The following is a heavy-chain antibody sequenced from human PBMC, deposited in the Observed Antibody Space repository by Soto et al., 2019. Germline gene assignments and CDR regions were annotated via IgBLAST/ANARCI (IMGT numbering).Heavy chain of an antibody. CDR3: ASDFRTRGWFRQAGNFAMDV. CDR1: GYPYTNSY. Sequence: GASVKVSCKASGYPYTNSYMHWVRQAPGQGLEWMGWIHPNTGGTNYAQKFQGRVTMTRDTSVSTVYMELNGLTSDDTAIYFCASDFRTRGWFRQAGNFAMDVWGQGTTVTVSS. CDR2: IHPNTGGT. D-gene: IGHD6-19*01. V-gene: IGHV1-2*02. J-gene: IGHJ6*02.